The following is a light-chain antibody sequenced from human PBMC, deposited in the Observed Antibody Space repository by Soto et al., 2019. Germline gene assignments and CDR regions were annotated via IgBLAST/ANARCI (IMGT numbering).Light chain of an antibody. CDR3: QQRSNWPLT. CDR2: RTS. V-gene: IGKV3-15*01. J-gene: IGKJ4*01. Sequence: DIVLAQSPATLSLSPGERVTLSCRASQSLSVNLAWYQRKPGQAPRLLIHRTSIRASGVPDRFSGSGAGTEFSLTISSLQSEDFAIYYCQQRSNWPLTFGGGTKVDIK. CDR1: QSLSVN.